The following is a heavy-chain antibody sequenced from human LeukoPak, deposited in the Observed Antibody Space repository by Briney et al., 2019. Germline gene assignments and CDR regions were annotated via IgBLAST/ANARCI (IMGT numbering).Heavy chain of an antibody. CDR3: ATLYGGQRADGY. D-gene: IGHD2-15*01. V-gene: IGHV3-53*01. J-gene: IGHJ4*02. Sequence: GGSLRLSCAASRFIVTDNYMSWVRQAPGKGLEWVTAIYSGYNSQYADSVKGRFTISRDRSKNTLYLQMNSLRSEDSAVYYCATLYGGQRADGYWGRGTLVTVSS. CDR2: IYSGYNS. CDR1: RFIVTDNY.